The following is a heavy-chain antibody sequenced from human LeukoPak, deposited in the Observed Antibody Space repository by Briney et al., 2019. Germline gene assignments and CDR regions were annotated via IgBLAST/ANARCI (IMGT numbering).Heavy chain of an antibody. Sequence: TETLSLTCTVSGGSISSNYWSWIRQPPGKGLEWIGYIYYSGSTNYNASLKSRVTISVDTSRIQFSLKLRSVTAADTAVYYCARGRYGDYGFDYWGQGTLVTVSS. CDR1: GGSISSNY. J-gene: IGHJ4*02. V-gene: IGHV4-59*08. CDR3: ARGRYGDYGFDY. CDR2: IYYSGST. D-gene: IGHD4-17*01.